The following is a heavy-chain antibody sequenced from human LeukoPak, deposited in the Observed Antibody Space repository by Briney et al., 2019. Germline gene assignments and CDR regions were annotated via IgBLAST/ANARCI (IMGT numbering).Heavy chain of an antibody. D-gene: IGHD3-16*01. CDR1: GGSISSNTYY. CDR3: ARACGDYEDAFDV. J-gene: IGHJ3*01. Sequence: SETLSLTCTVSGGSISSNTYYWGRLRQPPGKGLEWIRSIYYSGSTYTNPSLKSRVTIFVDTSKNQFSLKLSSVTATDTDVYYCARACGDYEDAFDVWGQGTMVTVSS. V-gene: IGHV4-39*01. CDR2: IYYSGST.